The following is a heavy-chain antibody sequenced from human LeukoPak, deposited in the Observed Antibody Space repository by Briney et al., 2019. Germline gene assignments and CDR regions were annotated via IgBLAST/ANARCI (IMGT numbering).Heavy chain of an antibody. J-gene: IGHJ6*02. V-gene: IGHV3-23*01. CDR2: ISGSGGST. CDR1: GFTFSSYA. Sequence: GGSLRLSCAASGFTFSSYAMSWVRQAPGEGLEWVSAISGSGGSTYYADSVKGRFTISRDNSKNTLYLQMNSLRAEDTAVYYCASYYGRNYHYYYGMDVWGQGTTVTVSS. CDR3: ASYYGRNYHYYYGMDV. D-gene: IGHD3-10*01.